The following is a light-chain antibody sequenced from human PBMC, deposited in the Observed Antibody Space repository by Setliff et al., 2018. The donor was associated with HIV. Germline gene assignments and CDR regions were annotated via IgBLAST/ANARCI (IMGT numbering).Light chain of an antibody. CDR2: EVS. J-gene: IGLJ1*01. CDR3: SSYTSIYTYV. V-gene: IGLV2-14*01. Sequence: QSVLTQPASVSGSPGQSITMSCTGTSSDVGGYNYVSWYQQHPGKAPKLIIYEVSNRPSGVSNRFFGSKSGNTASLTISGLQAEDEADYYCSSYTSIYTYVFGTGTKVTV. CDR1: SSDVGGYNY.